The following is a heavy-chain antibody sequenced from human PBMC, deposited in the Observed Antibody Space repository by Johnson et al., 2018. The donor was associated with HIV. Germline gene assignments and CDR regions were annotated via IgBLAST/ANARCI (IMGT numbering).Heavy chain of an antibody. V-gene: IGHV3-7*03. Sequence: MLLVESGGGVVQPGRSLRVSCAASGFTFSSYWMSWVRQAPGKGLEWVANIKQDGSVKNSVDSVKGRFTISRDNAKNSLYLQMDSLRAEDTAVYYCARERRANLDPNDAFDIWGQGTMVTVSS. D-gene: IGHD4/OR15-4a*01. CDR1: GFTFSSYW. CDR2: IKQDGSVK. CDR3: ARERRANLDPNDAFDI. J-gene: IGHJ3*02.